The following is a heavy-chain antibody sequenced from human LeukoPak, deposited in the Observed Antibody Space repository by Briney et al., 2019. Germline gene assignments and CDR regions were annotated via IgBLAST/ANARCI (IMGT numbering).Heavy chain of an antibody. D-gene: IGHD2-15*01. CDR1: GGSFSGYY. J-gene: IGHJ3*02. CDR3: ARDPGHCSGGSCYGHDAFDI. V-gene: IGHV4-34*01. Sequence: SETLSLTCAVYGGSFSGYYWSWIRQPPGKGREWIGEINHSGSTNYNPSLKSRVTISVDTSKNQFSLKLSSVTAADTAVYYCARDPGHCSGGSCYGHDAFDIWGQGTMVTVSS. CDR2: INHSGST.